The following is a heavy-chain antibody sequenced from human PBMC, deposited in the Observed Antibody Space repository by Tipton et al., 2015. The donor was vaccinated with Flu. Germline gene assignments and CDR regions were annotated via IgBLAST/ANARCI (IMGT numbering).Heavy chain of an antibody. J-gene: IGHJ6*02. CDR2: ISWNSGNI. CDR3: AKDRDSGSYYFYAMDV. Sequence: SLRLSYEASGFTFDDYAMHWVRQAPGKGLEWVSGISWNSGNIGYADSVKGRFTISRDNARASLYLQMNSLSPEDTAVYYCAKDRDSGSYYFYAMDVGGQGTTVIVSS. CDR1: GFTFDDYA. D-gene: IGHD1-26*01. V-gene: IGHV3-9*01.